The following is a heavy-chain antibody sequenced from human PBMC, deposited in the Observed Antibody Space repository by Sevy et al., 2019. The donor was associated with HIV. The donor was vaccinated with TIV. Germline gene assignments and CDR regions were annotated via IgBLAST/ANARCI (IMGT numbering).Heavy chain of an antibody. V-gene: IGHV3-33*01. D-gene: IGHD3-3*01. CDR3: VRESSHDFWSGYWAYLDY. J-gene: IGHJ4*02. CDR2: IWYDGSNI. Sequence: GGSLRLSCTASGFTFSNHGMHWVRQAPGKGPEWVAIIWYDGSNIYYADSAKGRFTISRDNSRNKLYLQMYDLRPEDTAVYYCVRESSHDFWSGYWAYLDYWGQGTLVTVSS. CDR1: GFTFSNHG.